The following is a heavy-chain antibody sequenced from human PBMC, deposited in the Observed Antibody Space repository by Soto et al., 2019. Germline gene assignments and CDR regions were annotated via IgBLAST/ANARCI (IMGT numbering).Heavy chain of an antibody. D-gene: IGHD3-22*01. J-gene: IGHJ4*02. CDR3: ARDQFGYDSSGYYYAGY. Sequence: GGSLRLSCAASGFTFSSYGMHWVRQAPGKGLEWVAVIWYDGSNKYYADSVKGRFTISRDNSKNTLYLQMNSLRAEDTAVYYCARDQFGYDSSGYYYAGYWGQGTLVTVSS. V-gene: IGHV3-33*01. CDR1: GFTFSSYG. CDR2: IWYDGSNK.